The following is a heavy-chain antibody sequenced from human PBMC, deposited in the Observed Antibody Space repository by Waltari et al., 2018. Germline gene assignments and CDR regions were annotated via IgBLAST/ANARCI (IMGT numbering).Heavy chain of an antibody. J-gene: IGHJ5*02. V-gene: IGHV4-30-2*01. CDR2: LYHGGST. CDR1: GGSLSSGTYS. CDR3: ARGHSTVQGIYWFDP. Sequence: QLQLQESGSRLVKSSQTLSLTCGVSGGSLSSGTYSWSWIRQPPGKGLEWIGYLYHGGSTYYNQSLNGRVTISIDKSKSQCSLKLTSVTAADTAVYYGARGHSTVQGIYWFDPWGQGTLVTVSS. D-gene: IGHD3-10*01.